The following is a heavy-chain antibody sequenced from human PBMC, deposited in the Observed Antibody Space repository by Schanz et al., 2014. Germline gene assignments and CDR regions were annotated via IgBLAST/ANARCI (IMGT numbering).Heavy chain of an antibody. Sequence: QVQLQESGPGVVKPSQTLSLTCTVSGGSINSDAFYWTWIRQHPGKGLEWVGYIYYSGGTYYSPSLKSRVSISLDTSKNQFSLNLSSVTAADTAVYYCARDRLAAQGIASWGQGTLVAVSP. V-gene: IGHV4-31*03. J-gene: IGHJ4*02. CDR1: GGSINSDAFY. D-gene: IGHD6-6*01. CDR3: ARDRLAAQGIAS. CDR2: IYYSGGT.